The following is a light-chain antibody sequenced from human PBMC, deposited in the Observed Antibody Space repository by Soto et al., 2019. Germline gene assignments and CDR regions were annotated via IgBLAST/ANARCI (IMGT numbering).Light chain of an antibody. CDR2: DAS. V-gene: IGKV1-33*01. Sequence: DIQMTQSPSSLSASVGDRVTITCQASQDISNYLNWYQHKPGKPPKLLIYDASNLETGVPSRFSGSGSGTDFTFTISRLQTEDVATYYCQQYEDLPLAFGPGTKVDIK. CDR3: QQYEDLPLA. CDR1: QDISNY. J-gene: IGKJ3*01.